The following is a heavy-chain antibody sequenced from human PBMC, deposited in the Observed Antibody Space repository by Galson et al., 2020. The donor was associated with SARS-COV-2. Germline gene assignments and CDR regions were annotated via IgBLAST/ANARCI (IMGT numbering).Heavy chain of an antibody. CDR2: ISSGSDYI. V-gene: IGHV3-21*04. J-gene: IGHJ6*01. Sequence: GGSLRLSCEVSGFAFNIYSLNWVRHVPGKGLVWFLGISSGSDYIYYADSVKGRFTISRDNAKNSLYLQMNSLRAEDTAIYYCARDASWAMFAMDVWGQGTAVTVSS. CDR1: GFAFNIYS. CDR3: ARDASWAMFAMDV. D-gene: IGHD3-10*02.